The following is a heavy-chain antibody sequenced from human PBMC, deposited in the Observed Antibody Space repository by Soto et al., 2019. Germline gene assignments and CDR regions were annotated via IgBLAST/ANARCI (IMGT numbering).Heavy chain of an antibody. CDR3: ARGHRYYGSGRIFDY. CDR1: GFTFSRYD. Sequence: EVQLVESGGGLVQPGGSLRLSCAASGFTFSRYDMHWVRQATGKGLEWVSAIGTAGDTYYPGSVKGRFTISRENANNSLYLQLNSLRAGDTAVYYCARGHRYYGSGRIFDYWGQGTLVTVSS. V-gene: IGHV3-13*01. D-gene: IGHD3-10*01. J-gene: IGHJ4*02. CDR2: IGTAGDT.